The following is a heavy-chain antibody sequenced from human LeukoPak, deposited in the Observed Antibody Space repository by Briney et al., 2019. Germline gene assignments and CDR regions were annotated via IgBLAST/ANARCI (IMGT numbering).Heavy chain of an antibody. Sequence: SSETLSLTCAVSGGSISSSNWWSWVRQPPGKGLEWIGEIYHSGTTNYNPSLKSRVVMSVHTSKNQFSLKLSPVIAADTAVYYCARVGVDYSGNIIKYYFDYWGQGTLVTVSS. V-gene: IGHV4-4*02. J-gene: IGHJ4*02. CDR3: ARVGVDYSGNIIKYYFDY. CDR2: IYHSGTT. CDR1: GGSISSSNW. D-gene: IGHD4-23*01.